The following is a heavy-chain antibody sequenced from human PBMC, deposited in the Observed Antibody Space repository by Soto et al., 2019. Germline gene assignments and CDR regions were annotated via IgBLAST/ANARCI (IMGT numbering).Heavy chain of an antibody. V-gene: IGHV1-69*02. CDR2: ISPMVGIA. J-gene: IGHJ4*02. Sequence: QVQLVQSGAEVKKPGSSVRVSCKASGGTFSTCIISWVRQAPGQGLEWMGRISPMVGIAIYAQKFQGRIAITADKSTSIAYLEVTSLRNEDTAVYYCARLASGSYDYWGQGTLITVSS. D-gene: IGHD1-26*01. CDR1: GGTFSTCI. CDR3: ARLASGSYDY.